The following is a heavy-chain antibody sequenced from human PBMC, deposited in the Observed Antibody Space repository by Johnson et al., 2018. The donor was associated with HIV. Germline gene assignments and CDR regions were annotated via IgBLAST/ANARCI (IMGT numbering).Heavy chain of an antibody. CDR1: GFTFSSYW. CDR2: IKQDGSEK. J-gene: IGHJ3*02. D-gene: IGHD3-16*01. V-gene: IGHV3-7*01. Sequence: EVQLVESGGGLVQPGGSLRLSCAASGFTFSSYWMSWVRQAPGKGLEWVANIKQDGSEKYYVDSVKGRFTISRDNAKNSLYLQMNSLRAEDKAVYYCARDMIIEAFDIWGQGTMVTVSS. CDR3: ARDMIIEAFDI.